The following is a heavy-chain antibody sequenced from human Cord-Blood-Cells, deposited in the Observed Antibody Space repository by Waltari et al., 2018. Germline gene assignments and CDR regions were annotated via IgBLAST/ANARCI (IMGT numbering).Heavy chain of an antibody. D-gene: IGHD6-13*01. CDR1: GFSLSTSGVG. J-gene: IGHJ4*02. CDR2: IYWDDDK. V-gene: IGHV2-5*02. Sequence: QITLKESGPTLVKPTQTLTLTRTFSGFSLSTSGVGVGWIRQPPGKALEWLALIYWDDDKRYSPSLKSRLTITKDTSKNQVVLTRTNMDPVDTATYYCAHTVGIAAAGTPFDYWGQGTLVTVSS. CDR3: AHTVGIAAAGTPFDY.